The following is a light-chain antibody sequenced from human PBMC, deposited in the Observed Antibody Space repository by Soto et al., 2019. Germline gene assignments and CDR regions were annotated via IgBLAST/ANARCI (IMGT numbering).Light chain of an antibody. J-gene: IGLJ2*01. CDR2: EVY. CDR1: SSDVGGYDY. V-gene: IGLV2-8*01. Sequence: QSVLTQPPSASGSPGQSVTISCTGTSSDVGGYDYVSWYQQHPGKAPKLMIYEVYKRPSGVPDRFSGSKSGNTASLAVSGLQAEDEADYYCSSFAGSELIFGGGTKLTVL. CDR3: SSFAGSELI.